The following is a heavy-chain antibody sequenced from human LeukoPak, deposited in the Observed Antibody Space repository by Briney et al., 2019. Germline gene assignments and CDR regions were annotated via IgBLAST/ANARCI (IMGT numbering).Heavy chain of an antibody. J-gene: IGHJ4*02. CDR2: IYHSWST. CDR1: CYSIHSGFY. V-gene: IGHV4-38-2*02. D-gene: IGHD3-3*01. CDR3: AGVGEIFGGDY. Sequence: PSETLSLTCTVSCYSIHSGFYWGWIRQPPGKGLEWIGSIYHSWSTYYNPSLKGRVTISVDTSKNQFSLKVVSVTAAETGVYYCAGVGEIFGGDYWGQGTLVTVSS.